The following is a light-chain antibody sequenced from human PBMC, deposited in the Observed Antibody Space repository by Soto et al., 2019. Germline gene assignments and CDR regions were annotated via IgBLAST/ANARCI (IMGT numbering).Light chain of an antibody. CDR1: QSVSSSY. V-gene: IGKV3-20*01. J-gene: IGKJ2*01. CDR3: QQYGKSAMFT. Sequence: EIVLTQSPGTLSLSPGDRATLSCRASQSVSSSYLAWYQQKPGQAPSLLIYGASNRATGIPDRFSGGGSGTDFTLTICRLEPEDFAVYYCQQYGKSAMFTFGQGTKLEIK. CDR2: GAS.